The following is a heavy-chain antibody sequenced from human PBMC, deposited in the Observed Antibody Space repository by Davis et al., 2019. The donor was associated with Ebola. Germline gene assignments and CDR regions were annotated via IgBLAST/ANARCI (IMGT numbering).Heavy chain of an antibody. V-gene: IGHV3-30*18. D-gene: IGHD3-22*01. CDR1: GFTFSSYG. CDR2: ISYDGSNK. CDR3: AKDGAIVVVDAFDI. J-gene: IGHJ3*02. Sequence: GGSLRLSCAASGFTFSSYGMHWVRQAPGKGLEWVAVISYDGSNKYYADSVKGRFTISRDNSKNTLYLQMNSLRAEDTAVYYCAKDGAIVVVDAFDIWGQGTMVTVSS.